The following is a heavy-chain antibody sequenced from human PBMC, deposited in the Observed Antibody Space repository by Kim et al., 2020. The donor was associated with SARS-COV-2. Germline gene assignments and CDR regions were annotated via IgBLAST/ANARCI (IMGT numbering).Heavy chain of an antibody. CDR3: ARDRTAKPSFDY. J-gene: IGHJ4*02. V-gene: IGHV1-18*01. Sequence: NNAQKSQGRVTMTTDPSTSTAYMELRSLRSADTAVYYCARDRTAKPSFDYWGQGTLVTVSS.